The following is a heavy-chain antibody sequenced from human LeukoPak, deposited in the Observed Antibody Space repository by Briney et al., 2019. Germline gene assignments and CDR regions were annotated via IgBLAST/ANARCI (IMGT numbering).Heavy chain of an antibody. CDR3: ARVRVDTAMVWDY. CDR2: LYYSGST. Sequence: SETLSLTCTVSGGSITSSSYYWGWIRQPPGKGLEWIGSLYYSGSTYYNPSLKCRVTISVDTSKNQFSLKLSSVTAADTAVYYCARVRVDTAMVWDYWGQGTLVTVSS. CDR1: GGSITSSSYY. D-gene: IGHD5-18*01. J-gene: IGHJ4*02. V-gene: IGHV4-39*07.